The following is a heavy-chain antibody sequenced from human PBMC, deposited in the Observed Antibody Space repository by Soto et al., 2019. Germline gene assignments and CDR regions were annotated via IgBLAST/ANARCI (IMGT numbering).Heavy chain of an antibody. J-gene: IGHJ4*02. D-gene: IGHD5-18*01. CDR2: INASGGST. CDR1: GYTVTSYY. CDR3: ARVGGYSYGGVDY. Sequence: QVQLVQSGAEVKNPGASVKASCKASGYTVTSYYMHWVLQAPGQGREWMGIINASGGSTTYAQKFQCRVTMTRDTSTSTVYMELSSLSSEDTAVYYCARVGGYSYGGVDYWGQGTLVTVSS. V-gene: IGHV1-46*01.